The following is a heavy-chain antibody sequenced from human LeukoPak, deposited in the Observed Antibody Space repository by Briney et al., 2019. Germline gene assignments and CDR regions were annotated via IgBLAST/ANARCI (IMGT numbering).Heavy chain of an antibody. V-gene: IGHV1-8*01. CDR1: RYTFTSYD. J-gene: IGHJ4*02. CDR2: MNPNTGRT. Sequence: ASVKVSCKASRYTFTSYDINWVREAAGQGLEWMGWMNPNTGRTGFAQKFQGRLTMTRDTSISTAYMELSSLRSEDTAVYYCARLSQTPDYYSICGYYYLGYWGQGTPVTVSS. D-gene: IGHD3-22*01. CDR3: ARLSQTPDYYSICGYYYLGY.